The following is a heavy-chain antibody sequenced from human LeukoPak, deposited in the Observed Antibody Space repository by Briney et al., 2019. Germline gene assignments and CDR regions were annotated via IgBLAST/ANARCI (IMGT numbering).Heavy chain of an antibody. CDR2: ISYSGST. J-gene: IGHJ4*02. V-gene: IGHV4-59*01. Sequence: SETLSLTCTVSDGSISSYYWSWVRQPPGKGLEWIGYISYSGSTKYSPSLKSRVTISVDMSKNQSSLKLSSVTAADTAVYYCARGRKGEPRDFDYWGQGTLVTVSS. CDR1: DGSISSYY. CDR3: ARGRKGEPRDFDY. D-gene: IGHD3-16*01.